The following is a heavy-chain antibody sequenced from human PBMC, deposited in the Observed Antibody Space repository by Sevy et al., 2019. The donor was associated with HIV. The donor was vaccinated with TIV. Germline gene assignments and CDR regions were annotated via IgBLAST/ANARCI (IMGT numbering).Heavy chain of an antibody. CDR3: ARSRSRYFDSSGYYIN. V-gene: IGHV5-51*01. CDR2: IFPGDSET. Sequence: GESLKISCKGHGYSFTSHWIGWVRQMPGKGLDWMGIIFPGDSETRYSPSFQGEVTISADKSISTAFLQWSSLKASDTAIYYCARSRSRYFDSSGYYINWGQGTLVTVSS. CDR1: GYSFTSHW. D-gene: IGHD3-22*01. J-gene: IGHJ4*02.